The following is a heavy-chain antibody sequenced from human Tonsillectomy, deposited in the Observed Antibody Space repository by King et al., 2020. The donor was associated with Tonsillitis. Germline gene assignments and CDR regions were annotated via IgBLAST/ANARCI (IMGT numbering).Heavy chain of an antibody. V-gene: IGHV3-21*01. D-gene: IGHD3-22*01. CDR2: ITSSSNYI. J-gene: IGHJ4*02. Sequence: VQLVESGGGLVKPGGSLRLSCAASGFTFSSDSMSWVRQAPGKGLEWVSSITSSSNYIYYADSVKGRFTISRDNAKNSLYLQMNSLRAGDTAVYYCARVALGMIVVATDYYFDYWGQGSLVTVSS. CDR3: ARVALGMIVVATDYYFDY. CDR1: GFTFSSDS.